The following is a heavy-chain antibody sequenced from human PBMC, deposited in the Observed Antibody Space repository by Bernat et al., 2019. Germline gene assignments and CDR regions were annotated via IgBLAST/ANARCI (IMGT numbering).Heavy chain of an antibody. CDR3: ARNYDTSGYQEGFDP. D-gene: IGHD3-22*01. V-gene: IGHV3-74*01. Sequence: EVQLVESGGGLVQPGGSLRLSCAATGFTLSSYWMYWVRQAPGKGLVWVSRINSDGSGTTYADSVRGRFTVSRDNAKNTLFLQMNSLRVEETAVYYCARNYDTSGYQEGFDPWGQGTLVTVSS. CDR2: INSDGSGT. J-gene: IGHJ5*02. CDR1: GFTLSSYW.